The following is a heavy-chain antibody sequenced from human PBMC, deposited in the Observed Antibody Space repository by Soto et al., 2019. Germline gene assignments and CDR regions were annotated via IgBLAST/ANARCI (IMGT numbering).Heavy chain of an antibody. J-gene: IGHJ5*02. V-gene: IGHV3-21*01. Sequence: PGGSLRLSCAASGFTFSSYSMNWVRQAPGRGLEWVSSISSSSSYIYYADSVKGRFTISRDNAKNSLYLQMNSLRAEDTAVFYCARDWARITIYSNWFDPWGQGTLVTVSS. D-gene: IGHD3-9*01. CDR1: GFTFSSYS. CDR2: ISSSSSYI. CDR3: ARDWARITIYSNWFDP.